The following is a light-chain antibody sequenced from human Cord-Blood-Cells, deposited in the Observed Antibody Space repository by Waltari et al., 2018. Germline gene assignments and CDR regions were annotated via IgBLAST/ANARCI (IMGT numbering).Light chain of an antibody. CDR1: SSNIGSNY. CDR2: RNN. J-gene: IGLJ3*02. V-gene: IGLV1-47*01. CDR3: AAWDDSLSGWV. Sequence: QSVLTQPPSASGTPGQRVTISCSGSSSNIGSNYVYWYQQLPGTAPKLPIYRNNQRPSGVPDRFSGSKSGTSGSLAISGLRSEDEADYYCAAWDDSLSGWVFGGGTKLTVL.